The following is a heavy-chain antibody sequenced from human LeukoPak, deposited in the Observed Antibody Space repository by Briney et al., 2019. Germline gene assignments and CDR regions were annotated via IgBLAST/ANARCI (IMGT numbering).Heavy chain of an antibody. V-gene: IGHV1-2*02. CDR2: INPNSDFT. D-gene: IGHD2-15*01. CDR3: ARAISGGSPITASDY. Sequence: ASVKVSCKASGYTFTGYYMHWVRQAPGQGLEWMGWINPNSDFTNFAQNFRGRVTMTSDTSISTAYMELSRLRSDDTAVYYCARAISGGSPITASDYWGQGTLVTVSS. J-gene: IGHJ4*02. CDR1: GYTFTGYY.